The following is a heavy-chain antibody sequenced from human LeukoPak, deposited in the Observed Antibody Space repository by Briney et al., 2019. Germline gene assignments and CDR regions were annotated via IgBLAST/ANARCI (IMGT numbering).Heavy chain of an antibody. Sequence: ASVTVSCKASGYTFTSYDINWVRQATGQGLEGMGWMNPTSGHTGYAQKFQGRVTMTRDTSISTAYMELNSLTSEDTAVYYGARSPVGVRKKNDFWGQGTLVSVSS. CDR1: GYTFTSYD. CDR3: ARSPVGVRKKNDF. D-gene: IGHD3-10*01. J-gene: IGHJ4*02. V-gene: IGHV1-8*01. CDR2: MNPTSGHT.